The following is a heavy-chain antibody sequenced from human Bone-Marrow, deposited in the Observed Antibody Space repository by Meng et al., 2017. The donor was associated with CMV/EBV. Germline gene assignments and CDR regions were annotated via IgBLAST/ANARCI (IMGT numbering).Heavy chain of an antibody. D-gene: IGHD6-13*01. CDR2: ISSSSSYI. CDR3: ARDAAADSSSWDFDY. V-gene: IGHV3-21*01. J-gene: IGHJ4*02. CDR1: GFIFSDYS. Sequence: GESLKISCAASGFIFSDYSMNWVRQAPGKGLEWVSSISSSSSYIYYADSVKGRFTISRDNAKNSLYLQMNSLRAEDTAVYYCARDAAADSSSWDFDYWGQGTLVTVSS.